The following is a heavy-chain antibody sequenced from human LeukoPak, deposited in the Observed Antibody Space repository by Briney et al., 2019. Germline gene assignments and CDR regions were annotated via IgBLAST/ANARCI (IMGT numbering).Heavy chain of an antibody. D-gene: IGHD6-6*01. CDR2: IYYSGST. CDR1: GGSISSSSYY. Sequence: SETLSLTCTVSGGSISSSSYYWGWIRQPPGKGLEWIGSIYYSGSTYYNPSLKSRVTISVDTSKNQFSRKLSSVTAADTAVYXCARFPHRMAAPLGDYWGQGTLVTVSS. J-gene: IGHJ4*02. CDR3: ARFPHRMAAPLGDY. V-gene: IGHV4-39*01.